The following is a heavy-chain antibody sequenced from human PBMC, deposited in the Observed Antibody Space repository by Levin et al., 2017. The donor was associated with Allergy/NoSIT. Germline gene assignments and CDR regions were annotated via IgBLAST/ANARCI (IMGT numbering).Heavy chain of an antibody. Sequence: LSLTCVASGFTFTNHWMSWVRQGPGKGLEWGANINKVGSEKYYVDSVKGRFTISRDNAKNSLYLKMNSLRAEDTSLYYGARDSSYCHNYTCRGDAFDVWGQGAMGTVSS. V-gene: IGHV3-7*04. CDR1: GFTFTNHW. CDR3: ARDSSYCHNYTCRGDAFDV. J-gene: IGHJ3*01. D-gene: IGHD2/OR15-2a*01. CDR2: INKVGSEK.